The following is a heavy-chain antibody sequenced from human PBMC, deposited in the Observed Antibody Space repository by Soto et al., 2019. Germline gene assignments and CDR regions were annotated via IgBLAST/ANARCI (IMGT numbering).Heavy chain of an antibody. V-gene: IGHV3-23*01. J-gene: IGHJ4*02. D-gene: IGHD5-12*01. CDR1: GFSFSSYA. CDR2: ISARGGSL. Sequence: EVQLLESGGGLVQPGGSLRLSCAASGFSFSSYAMVWVRQAPGKGLEWVSVISARGGSLYFAASVKGRFTISRDNSKNVLSLEMNSLRAEDTATYFCAKGSFEYSASVDNWGQGTLVVVSS. CDR3: AKGSFEYSASVDN.